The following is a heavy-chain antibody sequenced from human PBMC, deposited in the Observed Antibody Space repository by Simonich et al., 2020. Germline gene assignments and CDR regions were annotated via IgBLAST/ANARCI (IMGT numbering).Heavy chain of an antibody. J-gene: IGHJ4*02. V-gene: IGHV1-8*03. CDR3: ARGIGSSWYFDY. Sequence: QVQLVQSGAEVKKPGASVKVSCKASGYTFTSYDINWVRQATGQGLEWMGWMNPNRGNTGYAQKFQGSVTITRNTSISTAYMELSSLRSEDTAVYYCARGIGSSWYFDYWGQGTLVTVSS. CDR1: GYTFTSYD. D-gene: IGHD6-13*01. CDR2: MNPNRGNT.